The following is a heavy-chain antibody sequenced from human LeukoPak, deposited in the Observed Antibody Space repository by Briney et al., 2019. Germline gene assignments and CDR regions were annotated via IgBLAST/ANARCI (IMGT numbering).Heavy chain of an antibody. CDR1: GFICNTFW. D-gene: IGHD3-10*01. V-gene: IGHV3-7*03. CDR3: ARDFPGIGRGTFDF. J-gene: IGHJ3*01. Sequence: PGGSLRLSCAASGFICNTFWMNWVRLTPGKGLEWVAKINQDGSDMYYVDSVKGRFFVSRDNARNLVYLQMNSLRVDDTAVYYCARDFPGIGRGTFDFWGQGTIIIVSS. CDR2: INQDGSDM.